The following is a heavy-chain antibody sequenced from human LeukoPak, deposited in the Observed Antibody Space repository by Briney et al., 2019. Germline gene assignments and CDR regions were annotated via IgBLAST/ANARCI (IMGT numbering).Heavy chain of an antibody. CDR3: ARQMNYYDSSHGWFDP. CDR2: INHSGST. CDR1: GGSFSGYY. Sequence: SETLSLTCAVYGGSFSGYYWSWIRQPPGKGLEWIGEINHSGSTNYNPSLKSRVTISVDTSKNQFSLKLSSVTAADTAVYYCARQMNYYDSSHGWFDPWGQGTLVTVSS. D-gene: IGHD3-22*01. V-gene: IGHV4-34*01. J-gene: IGHJ5*02.